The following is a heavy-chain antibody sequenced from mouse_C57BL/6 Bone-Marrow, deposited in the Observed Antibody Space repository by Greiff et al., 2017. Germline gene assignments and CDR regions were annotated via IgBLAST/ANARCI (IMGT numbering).Heavy chain of an antibody. Sequence: EVQGVESGGDLVKPGGSLKLSCAASGFTFSSYGMSWVRQTPDKRLEWVATISSGGSYTYYPDSVKGRFTISRDNAKNTLYLHMSSLKSEDTAMYYCARIYYGSSARDYWGQGNTRT. CDR1: GFTFSSYG. V-gene: IGHV5-6*01. CDR2: ISSGGSYT. CDR3: ARIYYGSSARDY. J-gene: IGHJ2*01. D-gene: IGHD1-1*01.